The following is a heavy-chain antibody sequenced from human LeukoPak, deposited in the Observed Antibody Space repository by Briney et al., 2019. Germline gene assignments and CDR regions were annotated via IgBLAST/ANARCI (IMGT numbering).Heavy chain of an antibody. D-gene: IGHD6-6*01. V-gene: IGHV4-4*07. CDR2: IYSSGVT. Sequence: SETLSLTCTVSGGSISSYYWSWIRQPAGKGLEWIGRIYSSGVTDYKPSLKSRITMSVDTSKNQFSLKLSSVTAADTAVYYCARSFSSSSHFDYWGQGTLVTVSS. J-gene: IGHJ4*02. CDR1: GGSISSYY. CDR3: ARSFSSSSHFDY.